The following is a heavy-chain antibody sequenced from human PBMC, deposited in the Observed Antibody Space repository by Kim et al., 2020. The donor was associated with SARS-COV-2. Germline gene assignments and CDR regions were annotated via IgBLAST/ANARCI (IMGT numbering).Heavy chain of an antibody. V-gene: IGHV1-18*01. D-gene: IGHD6-13*01. CDR2: T. Sequence: TNYAQKLQGRVTMTTDTSTSTAYMELRSLRSDDTAVYYCARVGIAAAEDYWGQGTLVTVSS. CDR3: ARVGIAAAEDY. J-gene: IGHJ4*02.